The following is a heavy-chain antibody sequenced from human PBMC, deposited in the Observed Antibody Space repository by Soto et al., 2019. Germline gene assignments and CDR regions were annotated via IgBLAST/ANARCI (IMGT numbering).Heavy chain of an antibody. Sequence: QVQLVESGGGVVQPGRSLRLSCAASGFTFSSYGMHWVHQAPGKGLEWVAVISYDGSNKYYADSVKGRFTISRDNSKNTLYLRRNSLRAEDTAVYYCAKDRTGSYHPDYYYGMDVWGQGTTVTVSS. V-gene: IGHV3-30*18. D-gene: IGHD1-26*01. CDR3: AKDRTGSYHPDYYYGMDV. J-gene: IGHJ6*02. CDR1: GFTFSSYG. CDR2: ISYDGSNK.